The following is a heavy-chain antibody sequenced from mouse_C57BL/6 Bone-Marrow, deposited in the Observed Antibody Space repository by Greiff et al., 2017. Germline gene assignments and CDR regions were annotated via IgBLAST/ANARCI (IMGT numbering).Heavy chain of an antibody. J-gene: IGHJ1*03. V-gene: IGHV1-55*01. CDR2: IYPGSGST. D-gene: IGHD2-5*01. Sequence: QVQLQQPGAELVKPGASVKMSCKASGYTFTSYWITWVKQRPGQGLEWIGDIYPGSGSTNYNEKFKSKAILTVDTSSSTAYMQLSSLTSEDAAVYYCARPYDSNYWYFDVWGTGTTVTVSS. CDR1: GYTFTSYW. CDR3: ARPYDSNYWYFDV.